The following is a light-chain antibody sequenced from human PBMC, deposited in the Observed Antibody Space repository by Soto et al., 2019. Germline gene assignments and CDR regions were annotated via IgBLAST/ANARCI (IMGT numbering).Light chain of an antibody. CDR1: SRDIGSYDF. CDR2: EVT. J-gene: IGLJ3*02. CDR3: SSYTSSSTWV. V-gene: IGLV2-8*01. Sequence: QSALTQPPSASGSPGQSVTISCTGTSRDIGSYDFVAWYQQHPGKAPKLIIYEVTKRPSGVPDRFSGSKSGNTASLTVSGLQAEDEADYYCSSYTSSSTWVFGGGTKLTVL.